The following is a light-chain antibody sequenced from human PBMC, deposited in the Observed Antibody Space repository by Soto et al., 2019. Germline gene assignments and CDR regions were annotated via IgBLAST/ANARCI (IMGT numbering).Light chain of an antibody. CDR2: KNN. Sequence: QSVLTKPPSASGTPGQGVTISCSGSNSKIGTNPVFWYQHLPGTAPKLLLYKNNHRPSGVPDRFPGSKSGTSASRAISGFRSEEEGDYYCAFWNDSLPGRVFGGGTKVTVL. CDR1: NSKIGTNP. J-gene: IGLJ2*01. CDR3: AFWNDSLPGRV. V-gene: IGLV1-47*01.